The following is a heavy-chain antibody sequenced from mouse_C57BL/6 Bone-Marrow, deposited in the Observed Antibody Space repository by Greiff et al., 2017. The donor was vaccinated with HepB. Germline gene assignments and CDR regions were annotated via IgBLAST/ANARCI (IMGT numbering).Heavy chain of an antibody. CDR3: ARDLYGSRYFDV. J-gene: IGHJ1*03. CDR1: GFTFSSYA. Sequence: EVQRVESGGGLVKPGGSLKLSCAASGFTFSSYAMSWVRQTPEKRLEWVATISDGGSYTYYPDNVKGRFTISRDNAKNNLYLQMSHLKSEDTAMYYCARDLYGSRYFDVWGTGTTVTVSS. CDR2: ISDGGSYT. V-gene: IGHV5-4*01. D-gene: IGHD1-1*01.